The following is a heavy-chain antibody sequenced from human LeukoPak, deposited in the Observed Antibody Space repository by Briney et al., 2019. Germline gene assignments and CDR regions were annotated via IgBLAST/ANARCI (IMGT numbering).Heavy chain of an antibody. CDR3: ARHAPWQLAREGWFDP. D-gene: IGHD6-13*01. CDR2: IYYSGST. V-gene: IGHV4-61*08. CDR1: GGSISSGGYY. J-gene: IGHJ5*02. Sequence: SETLSLTCTVSGGSISSGGYYWSWIRQPPGKGLEWSGYIYYSGSTNYNPSLKSRVTISVDTSKNQFSLKLSSVTAADTAVYYCARHAPWQLAREGWFDPWGQGTLVTVSS.